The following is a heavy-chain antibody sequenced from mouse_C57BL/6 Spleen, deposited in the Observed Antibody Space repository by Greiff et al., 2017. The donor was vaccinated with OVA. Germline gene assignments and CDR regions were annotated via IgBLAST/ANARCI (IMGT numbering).Heavy chain of an antibody. CDR3: ARGITTVVATGDY. CDR2: IGPNSGGT. CDR1: GYTFTSYW. V-gene: IGHV1-62-3*01. D-gene: IGHD1-1*01. Sequence: QVQLQQPGAELVKPGASVKLSCKASGYTFTSYWMHWVKQRPGRGLEWIGRIGPNSGGTKYNEKFRSKATLTVDKPSSTAYMQLSSLTSEDAAVYYCARGITTVVATGDYWGQGTTLTVSS. J-gene: IGHJ2*01.